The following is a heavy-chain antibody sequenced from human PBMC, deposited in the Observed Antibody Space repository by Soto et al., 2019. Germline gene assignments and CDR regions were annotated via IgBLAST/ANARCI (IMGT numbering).Heavy chain of an antibody. J-gene: IGHJ2*01. CDR2: ISWNSGSI. Sequence: HPGGSLRLSCAASGFTFDDYAMHWVRQAPGKGLEWVSGISWNSGSIGYADSVKGRFTISRDNAKNSLYLQMNSLRAEDTALYYCAKDLSQAPYWYFDLWGRGTLVTVS. V-gene: IGHV3-9*01. CDR1: GFTFDDYA. CDR3: AKDLSQAPYWYFDL.